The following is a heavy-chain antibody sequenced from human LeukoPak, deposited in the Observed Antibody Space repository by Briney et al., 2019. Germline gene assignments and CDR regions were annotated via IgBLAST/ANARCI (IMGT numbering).Heavy chain of an antibody. CDR2: IYYSGST. V-gene: IGHV4-59*11. D-gene: IGHD3-9*01. Sequence: SETLSLTCTVSGGSISSHYWSWIRQPPGQGLEWIGYIYYSGSTNYNPSLKSRVTISVDTSKNQFSLKLSSVTAADTAVYYCARVYSRYDILTGYYHYHFDYWGQGTLVTVSS. J-gene: IGHJ4*02. CDR1: GGSISSHY. CDR3: ARVYSRYDILTGYYHYHFDY.